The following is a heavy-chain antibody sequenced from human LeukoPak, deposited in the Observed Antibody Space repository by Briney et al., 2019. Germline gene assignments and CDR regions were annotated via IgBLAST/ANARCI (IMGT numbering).Heavy chain of an antibody. V-gene: IGHV5-51*01. CDR2: IYPGDSDT. CDR3: ARSQIPAAARPRSFDY. Sequence: GESLKISCRVSGYAFASYWIGWVRQVPGKGLEWMGIIYPGDSDTRYSPSFQGQVTISADRSINTAYLQWSSLKASDTAMYYCARSQIPAAARPRSFDYWGQGTLVTVSS. J-gene: IGHJ4*02. D-gene: IGHD6-13*01. CDR1: GYAFASYW.